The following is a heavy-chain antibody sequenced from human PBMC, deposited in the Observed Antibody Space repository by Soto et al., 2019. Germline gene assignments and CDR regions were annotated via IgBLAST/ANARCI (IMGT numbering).Heavy chain of an antibody. CDR2: IYYSGRT. V-gene: IGHV4-59*01. D-gene: IGHD6-13*01. J-gene: IGHJ6*02. Sequence: NPSETLSLTCTVSGGSISSYYWSWIRQPPGKGLEWIGYIYYSGRTNYNPSLKSRVTISVATSKNQSSLKLSSVTAADTAVYYCARARGIAAAAYYYYGMDVWGQGTTVTVSS. CDR3: ARARGIAAAAYYYYGMDV. CDR1: GGSISSYY.